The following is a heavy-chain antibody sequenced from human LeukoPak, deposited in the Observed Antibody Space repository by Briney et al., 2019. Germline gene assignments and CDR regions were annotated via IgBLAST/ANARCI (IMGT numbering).Heavy chain of an antibody. CDR2: INPNSGGT. J-gene: IGHJ4*02. CDR1: GYTFTGYY. D-gene: IGHD5-18*01. Sequence: ASVKVSCKASGYTFTGYYMRWVRQAPGQGLEWMGWINPNSGGTNYAQKFQGRVTMTRDTSISTAYMELSRLRSDDTAVYYCAREVTGIYSYGYFDYWGQGTLVTVSS. V-gene: IGHV1-2*02. CDR3: AREVTGIYSYGYFDY.